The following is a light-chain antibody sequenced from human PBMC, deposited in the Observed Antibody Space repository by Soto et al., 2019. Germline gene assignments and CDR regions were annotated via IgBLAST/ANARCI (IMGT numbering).Light chain of an antibody. CDR1: QSVGGS. CDR2: GAS. Sequence: EIVMTQSPATLSVSPGERATLSCMASQSVGGSLAWYQQKPGQAPGLLIYGASTRATGVPARFSGSGSGTEFTLTISSLQSEDFAVYYCQQYRNWPRTFGQGTKVEIK. J-gene: IGKJ1*01. V-gene: IGKV3-15*01. CDR3: QQYRNWPRT.